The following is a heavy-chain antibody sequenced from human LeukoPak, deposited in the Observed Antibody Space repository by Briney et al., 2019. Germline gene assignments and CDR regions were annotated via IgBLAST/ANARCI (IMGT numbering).Heavy chain of an antibody. CDR1: GASVSNYY. V-gene: IGHV4-59*08. J-gene: IGHJ3*02. Sequence: PSETLSLTCTVSGASVSNYYWSWIRQPPGKGLEWIGFIYYSGSTIYNPSLKSRVTMSVDTSKNQFSLRLSSVTAADTAVYYCARLTYGDIWGQGTMVTVSS. CDR2: IYYSGST. D-gene: IGHD2-8*01. CDR3: ARLTYGDI.